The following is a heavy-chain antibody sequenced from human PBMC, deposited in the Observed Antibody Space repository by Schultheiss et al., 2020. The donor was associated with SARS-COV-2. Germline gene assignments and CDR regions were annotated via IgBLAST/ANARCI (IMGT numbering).Heavy chain of an antibody. CDR2: IIPIFGTA. CDR1: GGTFRSYA. D-gene: IGHD3-22*01. J-gene: IGHJ5*02. Sequence: SVKVSCKASGGTFRSYAISWVRQAPGQGLEWMGGIIPIFGTANYAQKFQGRVTITADESTSTAYMDLSSLRSEDTAVYYCARAGADYYDSSGYYTGWFDPWGQGTLVTVSS. CDR3: ARAGADYYDSSGYYTGWFDP. V-gene: IGHV1-69*13.